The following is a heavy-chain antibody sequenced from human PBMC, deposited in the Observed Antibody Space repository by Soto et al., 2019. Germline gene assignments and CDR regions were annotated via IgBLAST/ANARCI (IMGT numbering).Heavy chain of an antibody. V-gene: IGHV1-3*01. Sequence: GASVKVSCKASGYTFTNSAIHWVRQAPGQGLEWMGWINAGNGDTKYSQKFQGRVTITRDTSASTAYMEVSSLRSEDTAVYYCAKDGGVANDWGQGTLVTVSS. J-gene: IGHJ4*02. CDR3: AKDGGVAND. D-gene: IGHD3-16*01. CDR2: INAGNGDT. CDR1: GYTFTNSA.